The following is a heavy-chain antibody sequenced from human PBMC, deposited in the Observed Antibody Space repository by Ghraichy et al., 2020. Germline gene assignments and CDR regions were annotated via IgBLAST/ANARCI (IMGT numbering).Heavy chain of an antibody. D-gene: IGHD4-11*01. J-gene: IGHJ3*01. CDR2: ISYEERNT. Sequence: GGSLRLSCAASGFIFRPYAMHWIRQAPGKGLETVAVISYEERNTFYGDSGRGRFTISRDNSKDMVYLQMTSLRGDDTATYDWVSVLDYSNLYDAFDLWGQGTTVIVSS. CDR3: VSVLDYSNLYDAFDL. V-gene: IGHV3-30-3*02. CDR1: GFIFRPYA.